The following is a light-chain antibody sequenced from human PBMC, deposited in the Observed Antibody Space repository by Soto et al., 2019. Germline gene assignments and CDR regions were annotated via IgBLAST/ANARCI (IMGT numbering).Light chain of an antibody. J-gene: IGKJ4*01. V-gene: IGKV3-15*01. Sequence: VMTQSPGTMSVSPGERATLTCRVSQSVSNKLAWYQQKRGQAPRLLIYDASTRATGVPTRFSGSGSGTEFTLTISSLQSEDFAVYYCQQHNNWPLTFGGGAKVEI. CDR1: QSVSNK. CDR2: DAS. CDR3: QQHNNWPLT.